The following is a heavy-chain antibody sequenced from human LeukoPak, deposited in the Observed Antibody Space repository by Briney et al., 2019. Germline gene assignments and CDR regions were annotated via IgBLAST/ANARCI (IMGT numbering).Heavy chain of an antibody. D-gene: IGHD3-22*01. J-gene: IGHJ4*02. Sequence: PGGSLRLSCAASGFTFNNYAMTWVRQGPGKGLEWVSTISGSGDSTHYADSVKGRFTISRDNSKNTLYLQMNSLRVEDTAVYYCAKDLYDSSGYYPFDYWGQGTLVTVSS. CDR1: GFTFNNYA. CDR3: AKDLYDSSGYYPFDY. V-gene: IGHV3-23*01. CDR2: ISGSGDST.